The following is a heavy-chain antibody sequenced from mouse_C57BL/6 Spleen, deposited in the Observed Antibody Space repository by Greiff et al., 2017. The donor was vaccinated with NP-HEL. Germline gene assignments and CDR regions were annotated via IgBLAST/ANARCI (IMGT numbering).Heavy chain of an antibody. V-gene: IGHV3-6*01. CDR3: ARDQGDYDDAGYAMDY. Sequence: EVQLQESGPGLVKPSQSLSLTCSVTGYSITSGYYWNWIRQFPGNKLEWMGYISYDGSNNYNPSLKNRISITRDTSKNQFFLKLNSVTTEDTATYYCARDQGDYDDAGYAMDYWGQGTSVTVSS. J-gene: IGHJ4*01. CDR1: GYSITSGYY. CDR2: ISYDGSN. D-gene: IGHD2-4*01.